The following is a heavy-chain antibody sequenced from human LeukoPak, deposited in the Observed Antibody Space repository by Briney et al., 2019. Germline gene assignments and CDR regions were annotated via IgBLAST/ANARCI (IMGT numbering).Heavy chain of an antibody. V-gene: IGHV1-18*01. CDR2: ISAYNGNT. CDR1: GYTFTSYG. Sequence: ASVKVSCKASGYTFTSYGINWVRQAPGQGLEWMGCISAYNGNTNYAQKLQGRVTMTTDTSTSTAYMELRSLRSDDTAVYYCARDSFALFGIVMVRGVILPNFDYWGQGTLVTVSS. D-gene: IGHD3-10*01. J-gene: IGHJ4*02. CDR3: ARDSFALFGIVMVRGVILPNFDY.